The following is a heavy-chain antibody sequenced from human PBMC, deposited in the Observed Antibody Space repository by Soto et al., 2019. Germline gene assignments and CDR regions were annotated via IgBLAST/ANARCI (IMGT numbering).Heavy chain of an antibody. D-gene: IGHD1-26*01. CDR1: VFTFSNYG. CDR3: AKKSGVGDTWYFDY. CDR2: LPEIGTNT. Sequence: VGSLRLSCASSVFTFSNYGMSCVRHSPGKGLEWVSALPEIGTNTYYADSVKGRFTISRDNSKNTLFVQINNLRAGDTAVYYCAKKSGVGDTWYFDYWGQGTLVTVSS. V-gene: IGHV3-23*01. J-gene: IGHJ4*02.